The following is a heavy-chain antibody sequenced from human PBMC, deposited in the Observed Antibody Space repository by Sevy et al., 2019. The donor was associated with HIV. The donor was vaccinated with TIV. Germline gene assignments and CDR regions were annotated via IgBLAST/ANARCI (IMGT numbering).Heavy chain of an antibody. CDR1: GLALSDYY. Sequence: GGSLRLSCAASGLALSDYYMAWIRQAPGKGLEWVSYISGGGATIYYADFVKGRFTISRDNAKATRHLQMNSLRVDDTAVYFCARDPFHFLRGCFWGQGTQVTVSS. CDR3: ARDPFHFLRGCF. J-gene: IGHJ4*02. CDR2: ISGGGATI. V-gene: IGHV3-11*01. D-gene: IGHD3-10*01.